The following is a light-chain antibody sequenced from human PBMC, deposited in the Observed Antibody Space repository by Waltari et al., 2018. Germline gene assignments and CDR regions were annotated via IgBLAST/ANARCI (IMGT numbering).Light chain of an antibody. Sequence: DIQVTQSPSIVSAAVGDRVTITCRAIQHISLYLAWYQQKPGNAPKLQIYRTSRLYGGVPSRFSGSGSGIEFSLTISGLQPDDFATYFCQQYKIYSRTFGQGTRVEVK. J-gene: IGKJ1*01. CDR1: QHISLY. CDR3: QQYKIYSRT. CDR2: RTS. V-gene: IGKV1-5*03.